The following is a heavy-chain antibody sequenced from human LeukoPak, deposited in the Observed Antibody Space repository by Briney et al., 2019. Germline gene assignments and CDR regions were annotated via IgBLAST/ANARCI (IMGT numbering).Heavy chain of an antibody. V-gene: IGHV3-30-3*01. CDR1: GFTFSSYA. CDR3: AREIRYSSSSPYFDY. CDR2: ISYDGSNK. J-gene: IGHJ4*02. Sequence: PGGSLRLSCAASGFTFSSYAMHWVRQAPGKGLEWVAVISYDGSNKYYADSVKGRFTISRDNSKNTLYLQMNSLRAEDTAVYYCAREIRYSSSSPYFDYWGQGTLVTVSS. D-gene: IGHD6-6*01.